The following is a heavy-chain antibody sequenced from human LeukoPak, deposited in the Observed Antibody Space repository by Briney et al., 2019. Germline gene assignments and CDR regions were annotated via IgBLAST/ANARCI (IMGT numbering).Heavy chain of an antibody. D-gene: IGHD1-20*01. CDR2: ISAYNGNT. CDR3: ARQTAITGTTPFDY. Sequence: ASVTVSYTASGYTFTNYGISWVRQAPGQGLEWKGWISAYNGNTNYAQKLQGRVTMTTDTSTSTAYMELRSLRSDDTAVYYCARQTAITGTTPFDYWGQGTLVTVSS. CDR1: GYTFTNYG. J-gene: IGHJ4*02. V-gene: IGHV1-18*01.